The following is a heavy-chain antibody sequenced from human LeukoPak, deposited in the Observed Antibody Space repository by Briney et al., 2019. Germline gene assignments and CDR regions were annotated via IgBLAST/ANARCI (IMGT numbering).Heavy chain of an antibody. CDR2: ISYDGSNK. J-gene: IGHJ6*02. CDR1: GFTFSSYA. V-gene: IGHV3-30-3*01. CDR3: ARGGANRDYGDYILDV. Sequence: PRGSLRLSCAASGFTFSSYAMHWVRQAPGKGLEWVAVISYDGSNKYYADSVKGRFTISRDNSKNTLYLQMNSLRAEDTAVYYCARGGANRDYGDYILDVWGQGTTVTVSS. D-gene: IGHD4-17*01.